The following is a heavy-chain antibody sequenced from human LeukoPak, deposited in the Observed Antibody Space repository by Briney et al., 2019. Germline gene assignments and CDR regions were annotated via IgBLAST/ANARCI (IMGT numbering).Heavy chain of an antibody. J-gene: IGHJ4*01. CDR1: GFSLSTTGVG. D-gene: IGHD3-10*01. Sequence: SGPTLVKPTQTLTLTCTFSGFSLSTTGVGVGWIRQPPGKALEWLAITFRNDDKSYSPSLKSRLTISKDTSKNQVVLIMTNMDPVDTATYYCAHKPVGSGSYNMWGQGTLVTVSS. CDR2: TFRNDDK. CDR3: AHKPVGSGSYNM. V-gene: IGHV2-5*01.